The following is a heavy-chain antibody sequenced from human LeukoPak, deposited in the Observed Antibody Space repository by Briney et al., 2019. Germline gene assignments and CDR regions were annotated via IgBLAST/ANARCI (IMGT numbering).Heavy chain of an antibody. V-gene: IGHV4-61*01. J-gene: IGHJ4*02. Sequence: PSETLSLTGTVSGGSVSSGTYYWSWIRQPPGKGLEWIGYIYYSGSTNYNPSLKSRVTISVDTSKNQFSLKLSSVTAADTAVYYCARDRVRGNSNPFFDYWGQGTLVTVSS. CDR2: IYYSGST. D-gene: IGHD4-11*01. CDR3: ARDRVRGNSNPFFDY. CDR1: GGSVSSGTYY.